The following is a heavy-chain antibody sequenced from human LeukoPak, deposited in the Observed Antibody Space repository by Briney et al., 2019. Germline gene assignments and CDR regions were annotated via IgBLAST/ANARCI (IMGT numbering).Heavy chain of an antibody. CDR1: GGSISSYD. D-gene: IGHD2-21*02. V-gene: IGHV4-59*08. CDR2: FYSSGST. Sequence: SETLSLACTVSGGSISSYDWSWIRQPPGKGLEWIGYFYSSGSTSYNPSLKSRVTISVDTSKNQFSLKLSSVTAADTAVYYCAKRVGTKGALDIWGQGTMVTVSS. CDR3: AKRVGTKGALDI. J-gene: IGHJ3*02.